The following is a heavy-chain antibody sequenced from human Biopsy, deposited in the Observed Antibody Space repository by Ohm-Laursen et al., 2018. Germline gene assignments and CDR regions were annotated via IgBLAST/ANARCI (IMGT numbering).Heavy chain of an antibody. CDR3: ARSVDITVVRGYYFDF. D-gene: IGHD3-10*01. Sequence: SDTLSLTCPVYGGPFSGYFWTWIRQAPGKGLEWIGEIDHTGGTNYNPSPKSRVNISQDRSKNQFSLRLDSVTAADTAVYYCARSVDITVVRGYYFDFWGQGTLVTVSS. V-gene: IGHV4-34*01. CDR1: GGPFSGYF. CDR2: IDHTGGT. J-gene: IGHJ4*02.